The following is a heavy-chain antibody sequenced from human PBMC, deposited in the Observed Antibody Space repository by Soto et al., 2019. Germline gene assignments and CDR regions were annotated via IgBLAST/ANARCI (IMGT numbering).Heavy chain of an antibody. Sequence: QVQLQESGPGLVKPSQTLSLTCTVSGGSISSGGYYWSWIRQHPGKGLEWIGYIYYSGSTYYNPYLKRRVTISVDTSKNQFSLKLRSVTAADTAVYYCALSSGYADWFDPWGQGTLVTVSS. CDR2: IYYSGST. D-gene: IGHD3-22*01. CDR3: ALSSGYADWFDP. CDR1: GGSISSGGYY. J-gene: IGHJ5*02. V-gene: IGHV4-31*03.